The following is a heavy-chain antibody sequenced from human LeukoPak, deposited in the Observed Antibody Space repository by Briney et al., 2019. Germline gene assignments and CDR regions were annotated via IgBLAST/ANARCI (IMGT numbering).Heavy chain of an antibody. J-gene: IGHJ4*02. Sequence: GGSLRLSCAASGFTLTSYEINWVRLAPGKGLEWISYISRTGNSIYYADSVKGRFTISRDSAKNSLYLQMNSLRAEDTAVYYCARGPYSSNWYVDYWGQGTLVTVAS. V-gene: IGHV3-48*03. CDR3: ARGPYSSNWYVDY. D-gene: IGHD6-13*01. CDR2: ISRTGNSI. CDR1: GFTLTSYE.